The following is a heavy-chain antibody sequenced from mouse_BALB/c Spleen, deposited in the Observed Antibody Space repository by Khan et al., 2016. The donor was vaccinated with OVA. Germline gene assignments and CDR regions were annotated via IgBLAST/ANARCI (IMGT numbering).Heavy chain of an antibody. Sequence: EVELVESGGGLVKPGGSLKLSCAASGFTFSDYYMYWVRQTPEKRLEWVATISEGGTSTYYPDRVKGRFTISRDNAKNSLYLQMSSLKSEDTAIFYCVRAGYGAFAYWGQGTLVTVSA. CDR1: GFTFSDYY. D-gene: IGHD1-1*02. V-gene: IGHV5-4*02. J-gene: IGHJ3*01. CDR2: ISEGGTST. CDR3: VRAGYGAFAY.